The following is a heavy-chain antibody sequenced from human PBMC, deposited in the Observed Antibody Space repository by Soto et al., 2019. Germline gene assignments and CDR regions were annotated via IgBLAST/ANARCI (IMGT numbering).Heavy chain of an antibody. Sequence: ASVKVSCKASGYTFTSYAMHWVRQAPGQRLEWMGWINAGNGNTKYSQKFQGRVTITRDTSASTAYMELSSLRSEDTAVYYCARIAVAGPARIYGMDVWGQGTTVTVSS. CDR1: GYTFTSYA. CDR2: INAGNGNT. CDR3: ARIAVAGPARIYGMDV. V-gene: IGHV1-3*01. J-gene: IGHJ6*02. D-gene: IGHD6-19*01.